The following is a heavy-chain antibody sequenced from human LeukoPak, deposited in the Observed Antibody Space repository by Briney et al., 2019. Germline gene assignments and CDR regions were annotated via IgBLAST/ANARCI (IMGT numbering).Heavy chain of an antibody. D-gene: IGHD1-1*01. J-gene: IGHJ6*03. CDR2: IFYSGRT. CDR1: GGSISNYH. V-gene: IGHV4-59*01. Sequence: SETLSLTCTVSGGSISNYHWGWIRQPPGRGLEWIGYIFYSGRTNDNPSLKSRVTISVDTSKNQFSLRLSSVTAADTAVYHCARVSWFPGTSYYYMDVWGKGTTVTVSS. CDR3: ARVSWFPGTSYYYMDV.